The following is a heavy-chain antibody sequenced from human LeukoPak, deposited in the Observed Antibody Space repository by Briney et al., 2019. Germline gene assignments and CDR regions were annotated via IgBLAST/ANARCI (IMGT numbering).Heavy chain of an antibody. V-gene: IGHV1-2*02. CDR3: ARTGDYFSGMYHFDS. J-gene: IGHJ4*02. CDR1: GYTFTGYY. Sequence: ASVKVSCKASGYTFTGYYMHWVRQAPGQGLEWMGWINPNSGGTNYAQKFQGRVTMTRDTSISTAYMELSRLRSDDTAVYYCARTGDYFSGMYHFDSWGQGTLVTVSS. D-gene: IGHD3-9*01. CDR2: INPNSGGT.